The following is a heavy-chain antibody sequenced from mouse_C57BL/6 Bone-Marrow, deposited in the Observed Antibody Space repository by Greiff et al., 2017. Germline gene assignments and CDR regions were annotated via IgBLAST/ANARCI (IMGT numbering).Heavy chain of an antibody. CDR3: ISGV. Sequence: VQLMESGAELVKPGASVKLSCAASGFNINDDYMHWVKQSPEQGLEWVGGIDPGNGDTEYASRVQGKATITADTSSNTAYLHLSSLTSEDTAVYSCISGVWGTGTTVTVSS. V-gene: IGHV14-4*01. CDR2: IDPGNGDT. CDR1: GFNINDDY. J-gene: IGHJ1*03.